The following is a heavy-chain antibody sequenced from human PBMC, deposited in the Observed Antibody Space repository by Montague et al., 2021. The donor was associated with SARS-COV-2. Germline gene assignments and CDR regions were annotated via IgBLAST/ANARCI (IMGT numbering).Heavy chain of an antibody. D-gene: IGHD3-22*01. J-gene: IGHJ4*02. CDR3: ARGYYDSSGYYATVGVH. CDR2: IYSGGST. Sequence: RLSCAASGFTVSSNYMSWVRQAPGKGLEWVSVIYSGGSTYYADSVKGRFTISRDNSKNTLYLQMNSLRAEDTAVYYCARGYYDSSGYYATVGVHWGQGTLVTVSS. V-gene: IGHV3-66*01. CDR1: GFTVSSNY.